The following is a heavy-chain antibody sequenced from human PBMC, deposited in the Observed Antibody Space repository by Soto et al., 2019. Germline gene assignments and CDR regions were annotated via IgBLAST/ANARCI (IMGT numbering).Heavy chain of an antibody. CDR3: ARDRYDSSGYVIIDAFDF. CDR2: IYHSGST. CDR1: GGSISSSNW. D-gene: IGHD3-22*01. Sequence: SETLSLTCAVSGGSISSSNWWSWVRQPPGKGLEWIGEIYHSGSTNYNPSLKSRVTISVDKSKNQFSLKLSSVTAADTAVYYCARDRYDSSGYVIIDAFDFCGQGTMVTVSS. V-gene: IGHV4-4*02. J-gene: IGHJ3*01.